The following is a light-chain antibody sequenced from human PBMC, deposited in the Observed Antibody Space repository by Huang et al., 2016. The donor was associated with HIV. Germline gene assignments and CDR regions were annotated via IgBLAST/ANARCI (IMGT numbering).Light chain of an antibody. J-gene: IGKJ4*01. CDR3: QQYLSSPLT. V-gene: IGKV3-20*01. CDR2: GAS. CDR1: HNITDNF. Sequence: EIVLTQSPGTLSLSPGERAALSCRASHNITDNFLAWYQQGSGQAPRLLIYGASNRAIGIPDRFSGSGAGTDFTLIISRLEPQDSAVYYCQQYLSSPLTFGGGTNVEIK.